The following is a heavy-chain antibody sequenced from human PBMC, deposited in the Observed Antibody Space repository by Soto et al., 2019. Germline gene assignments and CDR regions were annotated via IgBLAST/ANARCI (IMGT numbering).Heavy chain of an antibody. V-gene: IGHV3-7*04. J-gene: IGHJ4*02. CDR3: VRSSGWTGDY. CDR1: GFTCSSHW. CDR2: IKEDGTEI. Sequence: EVQLVESGGGLVQPGGSLRLSCVASGFTCSSHWMNWVRQVPGKGLEWVANIKEDGTEINYVDSVKGRFAISRDNAKNSLYLQMNSLRVDDTAVYHCVRSSGWTGDYWGQGILVTVSS. D-gene: IGHD3-10*01.